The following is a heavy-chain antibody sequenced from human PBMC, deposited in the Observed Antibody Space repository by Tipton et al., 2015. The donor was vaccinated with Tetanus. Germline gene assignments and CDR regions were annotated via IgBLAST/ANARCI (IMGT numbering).Heavy chain of an antibody. Sequence: TLSLTCTVSGGPISGHYWSWIRQTPGRGLEWIGYISYAGYPSYSPSLKNRVTMSVDTSKNQFSLKLKSVTAADTAVYYCAREMNRFFDIWGRGILVTVSS. CDR2: ISYAGYP. D-gene: IGHD1-14*01. V-gene: IGHV4-59*11. CDR1: GGPISGHY. CDR3: AREMNRFFDI. J-gene: IGHJ2*01.